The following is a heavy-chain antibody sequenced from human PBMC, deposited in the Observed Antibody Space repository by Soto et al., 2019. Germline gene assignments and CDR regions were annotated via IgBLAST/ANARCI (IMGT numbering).Heavy chain of an antibody. V-gene: IGHV3-23*01. Sequence: PGGSLRLSCAASGFTFSSYAMSWVRQAPGEGLEWVSAISGSGGSTYYADSVKGRFTISRDNSKNTLYLQMNSLRAEDTAVYYCAKGQVSYYYDSSGYYYYFDYWGQGTLVTVSS. CDR2: ISGSGGST. CDR1: GFTFSSYA. CDR3: AKGQVSYYYDSSGYYYYFDY. J-gene: IGHJ4*02. D-gene: IGHD3-22*01.